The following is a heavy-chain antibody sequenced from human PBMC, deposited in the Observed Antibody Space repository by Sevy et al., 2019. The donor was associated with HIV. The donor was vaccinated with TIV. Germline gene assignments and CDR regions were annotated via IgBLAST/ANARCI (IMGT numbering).Heavy chain of an antibody. V-gene: IGHV3-21*01. CDR1: GFTFSSYS. Sequence: GGSLRLSCAASGFTFSSYSMNWVRQAPGKGLEWVSSISSSSSYIYYADSVKGRFTISRDNAKNSLYLQMNSLRAEDTAVYYCARVAGIAVAFSYWGQGTLVTVSS. D-gene: IGHD6-19*01. J-gene: IGHJ4*02. CDR2: ISSSSSYI. CDR3: ARVAGIAVAFSY.